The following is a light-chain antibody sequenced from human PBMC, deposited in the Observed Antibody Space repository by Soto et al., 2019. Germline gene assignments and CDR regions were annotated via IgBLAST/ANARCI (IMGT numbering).Light chain of an antibody. Sequence: DIQMTQSPSSLSASVGDRVTITCRASQSISSYLNWYQQKPGKAPKLLIYAASSLQSGVPSRFSGSGSGTDFTLTISSLQPEDFATYYCQQSYTFGRGTKVEIK. CDR1: QSISSY. J-gene: IGKJ4*01. CDR3: QQSYT. CDR2: AAS. V-gene: IGKV1-39*01.